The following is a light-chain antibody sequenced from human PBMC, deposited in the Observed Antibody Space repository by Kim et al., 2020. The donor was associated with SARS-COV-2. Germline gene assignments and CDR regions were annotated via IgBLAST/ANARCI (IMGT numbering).Light chain of an antibody. CDR3: KKYNSAPWT. V-gene: IGKV1-27*01. J-gene: IGKJ1*01. Sequence: ASVGDRVTSTCRASQDIANSLTWYQQEPGKVPQVLIYAASTLQSGVPSRFSGSGSGTAFTLTIDSLQTEDVATYYCKKYNSAPWTFGPGTKVDIK. CDR1: QDIANS. CDR2: AAS.